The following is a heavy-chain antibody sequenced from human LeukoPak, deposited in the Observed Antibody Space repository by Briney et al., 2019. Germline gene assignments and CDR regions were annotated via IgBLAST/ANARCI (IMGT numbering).Heavy chain of an antibody. V-gene: IGHV4-39*07. CDR2: IYYGGNT. D-gene: IGHD3-10*01. Sequence: SETLSLTCTVSGDSISSSTYFWGWIRQPPGKGLEWIGYIYYGGNTYYNPSLKSRVTIPVDTSKNQFSLGLSSVTAADTAVSYCARDSNRYGSGSYWGQGTLVTVSS. CDR3: ARDSNRYGSGSY. CDR1: GDSISSSTYF. J-gene: IGHJ4*02.